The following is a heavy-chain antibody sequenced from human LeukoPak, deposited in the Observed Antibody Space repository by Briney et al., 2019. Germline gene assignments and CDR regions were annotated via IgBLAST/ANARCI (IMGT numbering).Heavy chain of an antibody. CDR3: AREIDY. V-gene: IGHV3-48*03. CDR1: GFTFSSRDW. CDR2: ISSSGSTI. Sequence: TGGSLRLSCVASGFTFSSRDWMTWVRQAPGKGLEWVSYISSSGSTIYYADSVKGRFTISRDDAKNSLYLQMNSLRAEDTAVYYCAREIDYWGQGTLVTVSS. J-gene: IGHJ4*02.